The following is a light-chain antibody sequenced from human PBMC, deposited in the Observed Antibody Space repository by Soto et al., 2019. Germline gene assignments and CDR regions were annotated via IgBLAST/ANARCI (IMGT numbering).Light chain of an antibody. J-gene: IGKJ4*01. CDR1: QSVTNNN. CDR2: GVS. Sequence: EIVMTQSPATLSVSPGERATLSCRASQSVTNNNLAWYQQKPGQSPRLLMYGVSNRATGIPARFSGSGSGTEFTLTISNLQSEDVAVYYCQQHSSWPLTFGGGTKVEMK. CDR3: QQHSSWPLT. V-gene: IGKV3-15*01.